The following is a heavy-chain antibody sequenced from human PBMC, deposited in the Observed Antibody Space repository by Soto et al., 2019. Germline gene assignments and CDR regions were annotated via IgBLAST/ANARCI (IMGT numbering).Heavy chain of an antibody. CDR3: ARYIPGVRYYGMDV. J-gene: IGHJ6*02. CDR1: GFTFDDYA. D-gene: IGHD2-2*01. Sequence: GGSLRLSCAASGFTFDDYAMHWVRQAPGKGLEWVSGISWSSGSIDYADSVKGRFTISRDNSGNTLFLEMYSLRAEDTAVYYCARYIPGVRYYGMDVWGQGTTVTVSS. CDR2: ISWSSGSI. V-gene: IGHV3-9*01.